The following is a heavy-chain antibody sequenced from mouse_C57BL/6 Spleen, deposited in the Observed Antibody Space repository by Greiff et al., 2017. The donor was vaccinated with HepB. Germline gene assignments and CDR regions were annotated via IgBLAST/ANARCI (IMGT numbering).Heavy chain of an antibody. CDR1: GYAFSSSW. CDR2: IYPGDGDT. J-gene: IGHJ3*01. V-gene: IGHV1-82*01. D-gene: IGHD3-2*02. Sequence: VQLQQSGPELVKPGASVKISCKASGYAFSSSWMNWVKQRPGKGLEWIGRIYPGDGDTNYNGKFKGKATLTADKSSSTAYMQLSSLTSEDSAVYFCARRVDSSGPFAYWGQGTLVTVSA. CDR3: ARRVDSSGPFAY.